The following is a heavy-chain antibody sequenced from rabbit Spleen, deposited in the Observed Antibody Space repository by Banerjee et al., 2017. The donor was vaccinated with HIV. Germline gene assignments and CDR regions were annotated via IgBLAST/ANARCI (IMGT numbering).Heavy chain of an antibody. Sequence: QEQLEESGGDLVKPEGSLTLTCTASGLDFSSSYWICWVRQAPGKGLEWIACIYTGNGKTAYASWAKGRFTISKTSSTTVTLQITSLTAADTATYFRGRHVNTAGNGYDLWGPGTLVTVS. V-gene: IGHV1S45*01. CDR3: GRHVNTAGNGYDL. CDR1: GLDFSSSYW. J-gene: IGHJ4*01. CDR2: IYTGNGKT. D-gene: IGHD8-1*01.